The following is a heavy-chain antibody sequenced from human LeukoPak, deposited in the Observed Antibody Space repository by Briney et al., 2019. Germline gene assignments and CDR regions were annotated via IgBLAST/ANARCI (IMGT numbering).Heavy chain of an antibody. CDR3: AKDIGVAINWFDP. D-gene: IGHD2-21*01. CDR1: GFTFSSYG. J-gene: IGHJ5*02. V-gene: IGHV3-30*18. CDR2: ISYDGSNK. Sequence: PGGSLRLSCAASGFTFSSYGMHWVRQAPGKGLEWVAVISYDGSNKYYADSVKGRFTISRDNSKNTLYLQMNSLRAEDTAVYYCAKDIGVAINWFDPWGQGTLVTVSS.